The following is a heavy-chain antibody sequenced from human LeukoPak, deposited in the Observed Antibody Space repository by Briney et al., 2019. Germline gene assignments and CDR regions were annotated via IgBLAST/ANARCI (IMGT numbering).Heavy chain of an antibody. CDR2: IYYSGDT. D-gene: IGHD5-12*01. CDR3: ARQNGGYSAYDLSTFDS. Sequence: SETLSLTCNVSGGSISSSSYFWGWIRQPPGKGLEWIGSIYYSGDTYYNPPLKSRVTISVDTSKNQFSLKLNSVTAADTAVFYCARQNGGYSAYDLSTFDSWGQGALVTVSS. V-gene: IGHV4-39*01. J-gene: IGHJ4*02. CDR1: GGSISSSSYF.